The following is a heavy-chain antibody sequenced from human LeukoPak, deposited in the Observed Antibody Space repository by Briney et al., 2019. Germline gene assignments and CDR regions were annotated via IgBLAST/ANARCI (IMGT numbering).Heavy chain of an antibody. V-gene: IGHV3-7*01. CDR2: INKDESEK. CDR3: ARDRTGNNDFWSGYTTFFDY. J-gene: IGHJ4*02. D-gene: IGHD3-3*01. Sequence: PGGSLRLSYAASTFTFTSYWMSWVRQAPGKGLEWVAKINKDESEKYYVDSVKGRFTISRDNAKNSLYLQMNSLRAEDTAVYYCARDRTGNNDFWSGYTTFFDYWGQGTLVTVSS. CDR1: TFTFTSYW.